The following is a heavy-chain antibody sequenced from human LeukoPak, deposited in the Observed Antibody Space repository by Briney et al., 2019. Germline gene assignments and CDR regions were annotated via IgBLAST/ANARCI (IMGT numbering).Heavy chain of an antibody. Sequence: GRSLRLSCAASGFTFSSYGMHWVRQAPGKGLEWVGVIWYDGSNKYYADSVKGRFTIARDNTKNSLYLQMNSLRAEDTAVYYCARDSCSLDYWGQGTLVTVSS. CDR2: IWYDGSNK. CDR1: GFTFSSYG. V-gene: IGHV3-33*01. CDR3: ARDSCSLDY. D-gene: IGHD2-15*01. J-gene: IGHJ4*02.